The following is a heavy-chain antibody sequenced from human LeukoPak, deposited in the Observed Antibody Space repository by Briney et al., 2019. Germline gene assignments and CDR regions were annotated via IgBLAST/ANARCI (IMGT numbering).Heavy chain of an antibody. CDR3: ASGGDSSGSYFQH. Sequence: ASVKVSCKASGYTFTSYDINWVRQATGQELEWMGWMNPNSGNTGYAQKFQGRVTMTRNTSISTAYMELSSLRSEDTAVYYCASGGDSSGSYFQHWGQGTLVTVSS. CDR1: GYTFTSYD. V-gene: IGHV1-8*01. J-gene: IGHJ1*01. D-gene: IGHD3-22*01. CDR2: MNPNSGNT.